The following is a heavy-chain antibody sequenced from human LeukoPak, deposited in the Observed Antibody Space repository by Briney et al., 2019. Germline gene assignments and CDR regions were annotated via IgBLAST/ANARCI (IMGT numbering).Heavy chain of an antibody. D-gene: IGHD2-2*02. CDR1: VFTFSNYG. V-gene: IGHV3-48*04. CDR3: ARDHNGPYTFDY. Sequence: SGGSLRLSCAASVFTFSNYGMNWVRQAPGKGLEWVSYISSSGTTIYYADSVKGRFTISRDNAKNSLSLQMNSLKVEDTAVYYCARDHNGPYTFDYWGQGTLVTVSS. CDR2: ISSSGTTI. J-gene: IGHJ4*02.